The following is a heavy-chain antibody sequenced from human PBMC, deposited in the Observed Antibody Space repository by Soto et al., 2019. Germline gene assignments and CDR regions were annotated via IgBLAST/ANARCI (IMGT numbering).Heavy chain of an antibody. V-gene: IGHV1-46*01. CDR1: GYTLTSYY. CDR2: INPSGGST. D-gene: IGHD6-19*01. J-gene: IGHJ6*02. Sequence: ASVKVSCKASGYTLTSYYMHWVRQAPGQGLEWMGIINPSGGSTSYAQKFQGRVTMTRDTSTSTVYMELSSLRSEDTAVYYCARDPRAGVAVADYYYYGMDVWGQGTTVTVSS. CDR3: ARDPRAGVAVADYYYYGMDV.